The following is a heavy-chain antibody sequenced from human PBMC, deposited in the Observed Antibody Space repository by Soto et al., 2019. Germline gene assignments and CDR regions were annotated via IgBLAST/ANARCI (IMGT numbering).Heavy chain of an antibody. V-gene: IGHV4-59*01. CDR2: SYYSGST. Sequence: PSETLSVACTVSGGAISSYSWSWIRQPPGKGLEWIGYSYYSGSTNYNPYLKSRGTLSVDPSKNQFSLKLSSVTAADTAVYYCAILVWGGRRNDISTGPMDVWGQGTPATVPS. J-gene: IGHJ6*02. D-gene: IGHD3-9*01. CDR1: GGAISSYS. CDR3: AILVWGGRRNDISTGPMDV.